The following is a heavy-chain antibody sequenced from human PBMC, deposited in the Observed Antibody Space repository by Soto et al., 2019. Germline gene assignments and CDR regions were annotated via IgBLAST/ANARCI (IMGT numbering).Heavy chain of an antibody. V-gene: IGHV4-34*01. CDR2: INHSGST. Sequence: SSETLSLTCAVYGGSFSGYYWSWIRQPPGKGLEWIGEINHSGSTNYNPSLKSRVTISVDTSKNQFSLKLSSVTAADTAVYYCARLLACCSGASCYSWGGCDHCYGMDVWGQGTTVTVSS. CDR3: ARLLACCSGASCYSWGGCDHCYGMDV. CDR1: GGSFSGYY. J-gene: IGHJ6*02. D-gene: IGHD2-15*01.